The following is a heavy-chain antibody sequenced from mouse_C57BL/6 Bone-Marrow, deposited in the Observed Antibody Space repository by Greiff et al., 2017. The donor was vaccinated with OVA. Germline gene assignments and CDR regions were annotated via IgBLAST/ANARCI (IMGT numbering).Heavy chain of an antibody. CDR1: GFNIKDYY. V-gene: IGHV14-1*01. D-gene: IGHD1-1*01. CDR2: IDPEDGDT. J-gene: IGHJ1*03. Sequence: VQLQQSGAELVRPGASVKLSCTASGFNIKDYYMHWVKQRPEQGLEWIGRIDPEDGDTEYAPKFQGQATMTADTSSNTAYLQLSSLTSEDTAVYYCTLISTVVAPYWYFDVWGTGTTVTVSA. CDR3: TLISTVVAPYWYFDV.